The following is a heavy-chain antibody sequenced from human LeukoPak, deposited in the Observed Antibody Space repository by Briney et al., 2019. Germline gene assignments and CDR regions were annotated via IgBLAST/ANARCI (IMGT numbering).Heavy chain of an antibody. V-gene: IGHV1-69*13. CDR1: GYTFTSYD. Sequence: GASVKVSCKASGYTFTSYDINWVRQATGQGLEWMGGIIPIFGTANYAQKFQGRVTITADESTSTAYMELSSLRSEDTAVYYCARDRVLVGATPDAFDIWGQGTMVTVSS. J-gene: IGHJ3*02. CDR3: ARDRVLVGATPDAFDI. D-gene: IGHD1-26*01. CDR2: IIPIFGTA.